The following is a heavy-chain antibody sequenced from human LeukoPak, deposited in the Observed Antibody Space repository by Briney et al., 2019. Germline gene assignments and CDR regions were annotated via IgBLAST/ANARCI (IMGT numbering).Heavy chain of an antibody. CDR1: GGSISSYY. Sequence: SETLSLTGTVSGGSISSYYWSWIRQPPGKGLEWIGYIYYSGSTNYNLSLKSRVTISVDTSKNQFSLKLSSVTAADTAVYYCARVGFGELLSAQYEYYFDYWGQGPLVTVSS. J-gene: IGHJ4*02. V-gene: IGHV4-59*01. CDR3: ARVGFGELLSAQYEYYFDY. D-gene: IGHD3-10*01. CDR2: IYYSGST.